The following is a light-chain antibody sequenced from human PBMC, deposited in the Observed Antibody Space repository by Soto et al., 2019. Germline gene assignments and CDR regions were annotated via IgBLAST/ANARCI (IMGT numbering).Light chain of an antibody. CDR2: DVT. Sequence: QSVLTQPASVSGSPGQSITISCTGTSSDGGDNNYVSWYQQHPGKAPKLMIYDVTHRPSGISNRFSGSKSGNTASLTISGLQAEDEADYYCSSYTSSSTLYVFGTGTKLTVL. J-gene: IGLJ1*01. V-gene: IGLV2-14*01. CDR3: SSYTSSSTLYV. CDR1: SSDGGDNNY.